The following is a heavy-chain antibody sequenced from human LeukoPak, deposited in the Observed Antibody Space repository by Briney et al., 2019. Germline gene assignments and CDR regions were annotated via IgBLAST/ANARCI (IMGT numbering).Heavy chain of an antibody. Sequence: GGSLRLSCAASGFTFDDYAMHWVRQAPGKGLEWVSGISWNSGSIGYADSVKGRSTISRDNAKNSLYLQMNSLRAEDTALYYCAKDKADEYYFDYWGQGTLVTVSS. V-gene: IGHV3-9*01. CDR3: AKDKADEYYFDY. CDR2: ISWNSGSI. CDR1: GFTFDDYA. J-gene: IGHJ4*02.